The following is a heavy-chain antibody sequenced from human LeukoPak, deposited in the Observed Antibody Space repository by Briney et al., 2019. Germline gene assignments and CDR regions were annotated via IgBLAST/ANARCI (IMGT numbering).Heavy chain of an antibody. V-gene: IGHV3-23*01. D-gene: IGHD4-17*01. CDR3: ARVESDYVNLYFDY. Sequence: AISGSGGSTYYADSVKGRFTISRGNSKNTLYLQMNSLRAEDTAVYYCARVESDYVNLYFDYWGQGTLVTVSS. CDR2: ISGSGGST. J-gene: IGHJ4*02.